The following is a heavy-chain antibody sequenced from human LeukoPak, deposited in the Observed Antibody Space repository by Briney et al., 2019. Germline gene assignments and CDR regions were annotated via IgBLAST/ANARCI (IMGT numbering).Heavy chain of an antibody. D-gene: IGHD6-13*01. Sequence: SETLSLTCSVSGGSISSRTYNWGWIRQPPGKGLEWIGAIYCTGSTYYNPSLKSRATISVDTSKNHFSLKLTSVTAADTAVYYCARGTGGAAAADFDPWGQGTLVTVSS. CDR2: IYCTGST. CDR3: ARGTGGAAAADFDP. CDR1: GGSISSRTYN. J-gene: IGHJ5*02. V-gene: IGHV4-31*03.